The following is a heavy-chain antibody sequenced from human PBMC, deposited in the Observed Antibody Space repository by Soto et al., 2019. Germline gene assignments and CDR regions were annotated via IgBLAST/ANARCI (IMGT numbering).Heavy chain of an antibody. CDR1: GFTFSSYE. Sequence: VQLVESGGGLVQPGGSLRLSCAASGFTFSSYEMNWVRQAPGKGLEWVSYISSSGSTIYYADSVKGRFTISRDNAKNSLYLQMNSLRAEDTAVYYCARDQSLWFGEPTIGFDYWGQGTLVTVSS. D-gene: IGHD3-10*01. CDR2: ISSSGSTI. V-gene: IGHV3-48*03. CDR3: ARDQSLWFGEPTIGFDY. J-gene: IGHJ4*02.